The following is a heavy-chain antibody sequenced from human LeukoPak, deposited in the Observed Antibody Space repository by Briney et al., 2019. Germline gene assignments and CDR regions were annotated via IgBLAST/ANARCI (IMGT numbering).Heavy chain of an antibody. J-gene: IGHJ6*02. CDR2: INPNSGGT. CDR1: GYTFTGYY. Sequence: ASVKVSCKASGYTFTGYYMHWVRPAPGQGLEWMGWINPNSGGTNYAQKFQGRVTMTRDTSISTAYMELSRLRSDDTAVYYCASGGAGTPGYYYGMDVWGQGTTVTVSS. CDR3: ASGGAGTPGYYYGMDV. D-gene: IGHD6-19*01. V-gene: IGHV1-2*02.